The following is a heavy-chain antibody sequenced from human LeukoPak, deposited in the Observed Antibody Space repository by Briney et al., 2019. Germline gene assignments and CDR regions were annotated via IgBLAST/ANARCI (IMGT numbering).Heavy chain of an antibody. CDR2: ISSSGSTI. CDR3: ARGVSYYEFWSGYF. J-gene: IGHJ4*02. V-gene: IGHV3-11*04. CDR1: GFTFSDYY. D-gene: IGHD3-3*01. Sequence: GGSLRLSCVASGFTFSDYYMSWIRQAPGKGLEWVSYISSSGSTIFYADSVKGRFTISRDTAKNSLYLQMNSLRVEDTAVYYCARGVSYYEFWSGYFWGQGTLVTVPS.